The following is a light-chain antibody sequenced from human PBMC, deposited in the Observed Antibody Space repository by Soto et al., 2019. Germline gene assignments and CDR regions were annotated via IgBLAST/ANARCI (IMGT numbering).Light chain of an antibody. CDR1: SSDLGSSNL. CDR2: EVS. V-gene: IGLV2-23*02. Sequence: QSVLTPPASVSGSPGQAITISCTGTSSDLGSSNLVSWYQQHPGQAPKLMIHEVSQRPSGISDRFSGSKSGNTASLTISGIQAQDEAHYYCYSHADGPRVYGGGTKL. CDR3: YSHADGPRV. J-gene: IGLJ3*02.